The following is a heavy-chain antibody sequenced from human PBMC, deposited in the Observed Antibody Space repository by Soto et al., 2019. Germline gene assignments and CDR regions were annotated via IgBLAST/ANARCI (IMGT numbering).Heavy chain of an antibody. J-gene: IGHJ4*02. V-gene: IGHV4-4*07. D-gene: IGHD2-2*01. CDR3: ARACTSNSCYDGCDC. CDR1: GGSISSYY. Sequence: SETLSLTCTVSGGSISSYYCSWIRQPAGKGLEWIGRIYTSGITNYNPSLKSRVTMSVDTSKNQFSLKLSSVTAADTAVYYCARACTSNSCYDGCDCCGQGTLVAVSS. CDR2: IYTSGIT.